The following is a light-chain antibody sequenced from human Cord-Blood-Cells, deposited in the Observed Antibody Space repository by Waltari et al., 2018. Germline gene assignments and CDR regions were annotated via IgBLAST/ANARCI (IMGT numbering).Light chain of an antibody. CDR2: AAS. Sequence: IRLTQSPSSFSASTGDRVAITCRASQGISSSLAWYQQKPGKAPKLLIYAASTLQSGVPSRFSGSGSGTDFTLTISCLQSEDFATYYCQQYYSYPLTFGGGTKVEIK. CDR3: QQYYSYPLT. CDR1: QGISSS. J-gene: IGKJ4*01. V-gene: IGKV1-8*01.